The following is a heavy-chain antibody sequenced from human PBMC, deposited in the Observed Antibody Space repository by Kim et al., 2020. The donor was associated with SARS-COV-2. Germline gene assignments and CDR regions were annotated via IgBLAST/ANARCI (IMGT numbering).Heavy chain of an antibody. Sequence: SETLSLTCTVSGGSISSYYWSWIRQPPGKGLEWIGYIYYSGSTNYNPSLKSRVTISVDTSKNQFSLKLSSVTAADTAVYYCARERDYSDSSGFDYWGQGTLVTVSS. CDR3: ARERDYSDSSGFDY. CDR1: GGSISSYY. J-gene: IGHJ4*02. D-gene: IGHD3-22*01. V-gene: IGHV4-59*01. CDR2: IYYSGST.